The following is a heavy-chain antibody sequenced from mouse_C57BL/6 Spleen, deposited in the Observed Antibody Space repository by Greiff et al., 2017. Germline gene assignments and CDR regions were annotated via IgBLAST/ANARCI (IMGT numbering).Heavy chain of an antibody. V-gene: IGHV1-52*01. J-gene: IGHJ4*01. CDR2: IDPSDSET. Sequence: VQLKQPGAELVRPGSSVKLSCKASGYTFTSYWLHWVKQRPIQGLEWIGNIDPSDSETHYNQKFKDKATLTVDKSSSTAYMQLSSLTSEDSAVYYCARSSGNYYAMDYWGQGTSVTVSS. CDR3: ARSSGNYYAMDY. CDR1: GYTFTSYW. D-gene: IGHD4-1*01.